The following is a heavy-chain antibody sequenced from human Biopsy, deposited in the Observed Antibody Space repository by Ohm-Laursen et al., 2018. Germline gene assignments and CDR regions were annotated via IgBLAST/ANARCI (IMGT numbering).Heavy chain of an antibody. CDR1: GFTFTHAW. CDR2: ISARDGVV. CDR3: ARGKYKDFSTGLPRPYHYTLDF. J-gene: IGHJ6*02. V-gene: IGHV3-11*01. Sequence: GSLRLSCAASGFTFTHAWMSWIRQAPGKGLEWIAYISARDGVVYYADSVKGRFTISRDNTNNSLYLQMTSLRPEDTAVFYCARGKYKDFSTGLPRPYHYTLDFWGPGTTVTVSS. D-gene: IGHD3-22*01.